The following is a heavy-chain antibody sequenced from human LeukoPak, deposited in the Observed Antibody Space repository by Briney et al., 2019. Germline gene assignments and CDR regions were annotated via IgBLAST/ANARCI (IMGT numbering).Heavy chain of an antibody. CDR1: GFSLSTSGMC. V-gene: IGHV2-70*01. CDR3: ARILRYCSGEAESSQDV. CDR2: IDWDDDK. Sequence: SGPTLVNPTQTLTLTCTFFGFSLSTSGMCVSWIRQPPGKALEWLALIDWDDDKYYSTSLKTRLTISKDTSKNQVVLRMTNMDPVDTATYYCARILRYCSGEAESSQDVWGQGTSVTVSS. D-gene: IGHD2-15*01. J-gene: IGHJ6*02.